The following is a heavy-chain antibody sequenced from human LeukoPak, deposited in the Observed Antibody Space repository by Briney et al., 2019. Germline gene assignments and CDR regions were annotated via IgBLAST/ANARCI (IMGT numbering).Heavy chain of an antibody. V-gene: IGHV1-2*06. D-gene: IGHD6-19*01. CDR3: ARESLSARIAVAGGVLLY. Sequence: ASVKVSCKASGYTFTGYYMHWVRQAPGQGLEWMGRINPNSGGTNYAQKYQGRVTMTRDTSISTAYMELSRLRSDDTAVYYCARESLSARIAVAGGVLLYWGQGTLVTVSS. CDR1: GYTFTGYY. CDR2: INPNSGGT. J-gene: IGHJ4*02.